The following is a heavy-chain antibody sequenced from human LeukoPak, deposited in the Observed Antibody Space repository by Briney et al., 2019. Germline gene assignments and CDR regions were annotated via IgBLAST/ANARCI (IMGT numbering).Heavy chain of an antibody. J-gene: IGHJ4*02. Sequence: SETLSLTCTVSGGSISSYYWSWIRQPAGKGLEWIGRIYTSGSTNYNPSLKSRVTMSVDTSKNQFSLKLGSVTAADTAVYYCARDSEYSSGWYSGYYFDYWGQGTLVTVSS. V-gene: IGHV4-4*07. CDR3: ARDSEYSSGWYSGYYFDY. CDR1: GGSISSYY. CDR2: IYTSGST. D-gene: IGHD6-19*01.